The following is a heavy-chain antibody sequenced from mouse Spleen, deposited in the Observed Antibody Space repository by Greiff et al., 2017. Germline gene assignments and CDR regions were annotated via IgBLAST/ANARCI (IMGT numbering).Heavy chain of an antibody. CDR1: GFTFSSYG. D-gene: IGHD2-1*01. J-gene: IGHJ1*01. CDR2: ISSGGSYT. CDR3: ARPSRYYPYWYFDV. Sequence: EVMLVESGGDLVKPGGSLKLSCAASGFTFSSYGMSWVRQTPDKRLEWVATISSGGSYTYYPDSVKGRFTISRDNAKNTLYLQMSSLKSEDTAMYYCARPSRYYPYWYFDVWGAGTTVTVSS. V-gene: IGHV5-6*02.